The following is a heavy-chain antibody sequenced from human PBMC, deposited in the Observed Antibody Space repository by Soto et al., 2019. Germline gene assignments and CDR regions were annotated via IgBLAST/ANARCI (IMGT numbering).Heavy chain of an antibody. Sequence: QVQLQESGPGLVKPSQTLSLTCTVSGGSINSGDYYWTWVRQPPGKGLEWIGNIFHSGSTYYTPSLQSRVTISLDTYKNHFSLKLSSVTPADTAVYYCARDRYYGSGTYYNFYSGMDVWGQGTTVTVSS. J-gene: IGHJ6*02. D-gene: IGHD3-10*01. CDR3: ARDRYYGSGTYYNFYSGMDV. CDR1: GGSINSGDYY. V-gene: IGHV4-30-4*01. CDR2: IFHSGST.